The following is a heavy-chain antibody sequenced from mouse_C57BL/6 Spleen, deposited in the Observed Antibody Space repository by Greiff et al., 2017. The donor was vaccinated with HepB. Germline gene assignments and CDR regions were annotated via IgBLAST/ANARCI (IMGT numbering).Heavy chain of an antibody. D-gene: IGHD1-1*01. CDR1: GYTFTSYG. V-gene: IGHV1-58*01. J-gene: IGHJ3*01. CDR2: IYIVNGYT. Sequence: EVQLQESGAELVRPGSSVKMSCKTSGYTFTSYGINWVKQRPGQGLEWIGYIYIVNGYTEYNENFKGKATLTSDTSSSTAYMPLGSLTSEVSAIYFYARKDGSSPFAYWGQGTLVTVSA. CDR3: ARKDGSSPFAY.